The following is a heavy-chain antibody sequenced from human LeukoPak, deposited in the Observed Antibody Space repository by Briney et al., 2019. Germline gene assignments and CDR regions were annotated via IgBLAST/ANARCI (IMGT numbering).Heavy chain of an antibody. CDR3: ARSLRYFDWLLDY. CDR1: GCSISSYY. J-gene: IGHJ4*02. Sequence: SETLSLTCTASGCSISSYYWSWIRQPPGKGLEWIGYIYYSGSTNYNPSLKSRVTISVDTSKNQFSLKLSSVTAADTAVYYCARSLRYFDWLLDYWGQGTLVTVSS. CDR2: IYYSGST. D-gene: IGHD3-9*01. V-gene: IGHV4-59*01.